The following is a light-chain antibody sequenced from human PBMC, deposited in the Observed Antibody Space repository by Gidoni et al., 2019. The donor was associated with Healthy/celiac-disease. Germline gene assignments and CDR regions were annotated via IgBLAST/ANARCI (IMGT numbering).Light chain of an antibody. CDR3: RQRNNWPLT. CDR1: QRFSRY. CDR2: DAA. J-gene: IGKJ4*01. Sequence: ETVLTLSPATLSLSPGERATLSCRASQRFSRYFACYQQKPGQAPRLLNYDAANRTTDIPARLSGSRSGTDFTITISSREREEFAVDYCRQRNNWPLTFGEGTKVEIK. V-gene: IGKV3-11*01.